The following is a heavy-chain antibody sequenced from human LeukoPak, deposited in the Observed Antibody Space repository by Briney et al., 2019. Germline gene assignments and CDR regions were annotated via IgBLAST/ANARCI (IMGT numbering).Heavy chain of an antibody. Sequence: GGSLRLSCAASGFTFSSYGMHWVRQAPGKGLEWISSMTGGGRSTYYADSVKGRFTISRDNSKNTLYLQMNTLRGEDTAVYYCATGSLGFYFDYWGQGTLVTVSS. J-gene: IGHJ4*02. D-gene: IGHD7-27*01. V-gene: IGHV3-23*01. CDR1: GFTFSSYG. CDR2: MTGGGRST. CDR3: ATGSLGFYFDY.